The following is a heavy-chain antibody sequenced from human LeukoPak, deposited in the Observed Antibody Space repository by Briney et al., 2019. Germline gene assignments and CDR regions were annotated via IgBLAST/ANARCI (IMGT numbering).Heavy chain of an antibody. CDR2: ISYDGSNK. CDR1: GFTFSSYA. J-gene: IGHJ4*02. CDR3: ARGISYYYDSSGYSANFDY. Sequence: GRSLRLSCAASGFTFSSYAMHWVRQAPGKGLEWVAVISYDGSNKYYADSVKGRFTISRDNSKNTLYLQMNSLRPEDTAVYYCARGISYYYDSSGYSANFDYWGQGTLVTVSS. D-gene: IGHD3-22*01. V-gene: IGHV3-30-3*01.